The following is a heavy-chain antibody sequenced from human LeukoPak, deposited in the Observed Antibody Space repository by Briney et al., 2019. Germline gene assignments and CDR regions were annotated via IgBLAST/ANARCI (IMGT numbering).Heavy chain of an antibody. J-gene: IGHJ3*02. CDR1: GGSISSYY. CDR2: IYYSGST. V-gene: IGHV4-59*01. CDR3: ARDLLGGDDAFDI. Sequence: SETLSLTCTVSGGSISSYYWSWIRQPPGKGLEWIGYIYYSGSTNYNPSLKSRVTISVDTSKNQFFLKLSSVTAADTAVYYCARDLLGGDDAFDIWGQGTMVTVSS.